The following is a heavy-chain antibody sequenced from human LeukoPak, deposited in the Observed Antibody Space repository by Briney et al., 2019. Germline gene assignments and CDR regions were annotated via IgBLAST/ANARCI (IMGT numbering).Heavy chain of an antibody. D-gene: IGHD6-6*01. V-gene: IGHV3-53*01. CDR2: IYSGGST. CDR3: ARDLLSSSGSYYYYYYMDV. J-gene: IGHJ6*03. Sequence: PGGSLRLSCAASGFTVSSNYMSWVRQAPGKGLEWASVIYSGGSTYYADSVKGRFTISRDNSKNTLYLQMNSLRAEDTAVYYCARDLLSSSGSYYYYYYMDVWGKGTTVTVSS. CDR1: GFTVSSNY.